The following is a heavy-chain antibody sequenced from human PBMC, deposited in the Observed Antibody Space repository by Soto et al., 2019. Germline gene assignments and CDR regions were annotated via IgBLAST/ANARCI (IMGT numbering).Heavy chain of an antibody. Sequence: GGSLRLSCAASGFTFDDYAMHWVRQAPGKGLEWVSGISGSGGSIDYADSVKGRFTISRDNAKNTLYLQMNSLRAEDTAVYYCAKRYYDFWSGFHGGAYWGQGTLVTVSS. D-gene: IGHD3-3*01. CDR3: AKRYYDFWSGFHGGAY. CDR1: GFTFDDYA. V-gene: IGHV3-23*01. CDR2: ISGSGGSI. J-gene: IGHJ4*02.